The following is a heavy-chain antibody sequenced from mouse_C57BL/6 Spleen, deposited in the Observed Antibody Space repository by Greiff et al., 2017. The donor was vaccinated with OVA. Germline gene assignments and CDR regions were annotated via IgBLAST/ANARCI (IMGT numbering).Heavy chain of an antibody. D-gene: IGHD2-4*01. V-gene: IGHV1-64*01. CDR1: GYTFTSYW. CDR2: IHPNSGST. Sequence: QVQLQQSGAELVKPGASVKLSCKASGYTFTSYWMHWVKQRPGQGLEWIGMIHPNSGSTNYNEKFKSKATLTVDKSSSPAYMQLSSLTSEDSAVYYCARSALYYDYDKAFAYWGQGTLVTVSA. J-gene: IGHJ3*01. CDR3: ARSALYYDYDKAFAY.